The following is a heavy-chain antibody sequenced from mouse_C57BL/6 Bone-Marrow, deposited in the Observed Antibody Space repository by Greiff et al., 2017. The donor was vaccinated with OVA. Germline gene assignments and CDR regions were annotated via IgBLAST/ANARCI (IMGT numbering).Heavy chain of an antibody. V-gene: IGHV1-26*01. Sequence: VQLQQSGPELVKPGASVKISCKASGYTFTDYYMNWVKQSHGKSLEWIGDINPNNGGTSYNQKFKGKATLTVDKSSSTAYMKLRSLTSEDSAVYYCARVPGGDCFDYWGQGTTLTVSS. CDR2: INPNNGGT. CDR1: GYTFTDYY. J-gene: IGHJ2*01. CDR3: ARVPGGDCFDY.